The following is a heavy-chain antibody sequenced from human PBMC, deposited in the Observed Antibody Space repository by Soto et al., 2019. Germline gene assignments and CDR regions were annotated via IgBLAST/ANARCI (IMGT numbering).Heavy chain of an antibody. Sequence: ASETLSLTCTVSGGSISSGGYYWSWIRQHPGKGLEWIGYIYYSGSTYYNPSLKSRVTISVDTSKNQFSLKLSSVTAADTAVYYCARVVTIFGVVIENWGQGALVTVSS. CDR2: IYYSGST. J-gene: IGHJ4*02. D-gene: IGHD3-3*01. CDR1: GGSISSGGYY. V-gene: IGHV4-31*03. CDR3: ARVVTIFGVVIEN.